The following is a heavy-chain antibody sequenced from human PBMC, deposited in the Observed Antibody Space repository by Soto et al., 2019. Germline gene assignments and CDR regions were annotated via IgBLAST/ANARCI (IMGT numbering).Heavy chain of an antibody. CDR2: TYYRSKWST. J-gene: IGHJ5*01. CDR1: GDSGSGKSAA. V-gene: IGHV6-1*01. D-gene: IGHD1-26*01. CDR3: TRALSGSYDS. Sequence: QALSLPCAISGDSGSGKSAACNWIRQSPSRGLEWLGRTYYRSKWSTDYAVSVEGRITINPDTSKNQFSLQLNSVTPEDTAVYYCTRALSGSYDSWGQGTLVTVSS.